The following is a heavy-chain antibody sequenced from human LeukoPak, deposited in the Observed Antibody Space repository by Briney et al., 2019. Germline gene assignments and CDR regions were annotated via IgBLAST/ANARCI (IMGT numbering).Heavy chain of an antibody. CDR3: ARASTGSFSGTLEY. CDR2: ISPSGITT. V-gene: IGHV3-11*04. CDR1: GFTFSDYY. Sequence: GGSLRLSCAASGFTFSDYYMSWIRQAPGKGLEWISYISPSGITTYYTDSVKGRFTVSRDNAKNSLSLHINSLRVEDTAVYYCARASTGSFSGTLEYWGRGTQVTVSS. D-gene: IGHD1-26*01. J-gene: IGHJ4*02.